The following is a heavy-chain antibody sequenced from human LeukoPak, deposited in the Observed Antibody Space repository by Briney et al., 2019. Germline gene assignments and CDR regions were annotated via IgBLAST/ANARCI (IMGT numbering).Heavy chain of an antibody. J-gene: IGHJ4*02. Sequence: GGSLRLSCAASGFTFSTYGMHWVRQAPGKGLEWVAIISYDGSNKYYADSVKGRSTISRDNSKNTLYLQMHSLRAEDTAAYYCARHQPDYWGQETLVTVSS. D-gene: IGHD2-2*01. CDR3: ARHQPDY. CDR1: GFTFSTYG. CDR2: ISYDGSNK. V-gene: IGHV3-30*03.